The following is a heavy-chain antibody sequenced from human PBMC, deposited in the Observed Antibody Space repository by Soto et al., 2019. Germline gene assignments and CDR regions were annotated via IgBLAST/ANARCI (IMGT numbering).Heavy chain of an antibody. J-gene: IGHJ4*02. CDR3: ARGVTMMVAVQGDAPDKHHFDS. D-gene: IGHD3-22*01. CDR1: GGSFSGYF. Sequence: SETLSLTCAVYGGSFSGYFWSWIRQPPGKGLEWIGEINHSESTNYNPSLESRVTISVDTSKNQFSLKERSVTAADTAVYYCARGVTMMVAVQGDAPDKHHFDSLGQGTRVTVSS. CDR2: INHSEST. V-gene: IGHV4-34*01.